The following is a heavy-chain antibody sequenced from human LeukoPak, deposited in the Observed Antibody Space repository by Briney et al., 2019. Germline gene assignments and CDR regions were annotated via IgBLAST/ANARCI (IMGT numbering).Heavy chain of an antibody. J-gene: IGHJ5*01. CDR3: ARMTYSSGANWFDS. D-gene: IGHD6-19*01. CDR1: GYTFTTYE. V-gene: IGHV1-8*01. CDR2: VNPNSGNT. Sequence: ASVKVSCKASGYTFTTYEINWVRQATGQGLEWMGWVNPNSGNTVYAQNFQGRVTMTRNTPISTAYMELSSLRSEDTAVYYCARMTYSSGANWFDSWGQGTLVTVSS.